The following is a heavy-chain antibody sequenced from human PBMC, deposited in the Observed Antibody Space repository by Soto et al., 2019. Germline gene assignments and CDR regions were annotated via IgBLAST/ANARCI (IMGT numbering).Heavy chain of an antibody. CDR3: ARDIKGVDTAMATGYYYYYGMDV. J-gene: IGHJ6*02. CDR2: ISDSGGST. V-gene: IGHV3-23*01. CDR1: GFTFSSNA. D-gene: IGHD5-18*01. Sequence: GGSLRLSCEAAGFTFSSNAMTWVRQAPGKGLEWVSAISDSGGSTYYADSVAGRFTISRDNSRHTLYLQMNSLRAEDTAVYYCARDIKGVDTAMATGYYYYYGMDVWGQGTTVTVSS.